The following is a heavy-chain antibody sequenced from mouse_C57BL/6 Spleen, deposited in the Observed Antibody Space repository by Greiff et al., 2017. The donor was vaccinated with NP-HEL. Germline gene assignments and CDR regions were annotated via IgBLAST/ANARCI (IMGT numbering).Heavy chain of an antibody. CDR1: GYSITSGYD. J-gene: IGHJ3*01. V-gene: IGHV3-1*01. CDR2: ISYSGST. Sequence: EVKLQESGPGMVKPSQSLSLTCTVTGYSITSGYDWHWIRHFPGNKLEWMGYISYSGSTNYNPSLKSRISITHDTSKNHFFLKLNSVTTEDTATYYCARDRANSPFAYWGQGTLVTVSA. D-gene: IGHD4-1*01. CDR3: ARDRANSPFAY.